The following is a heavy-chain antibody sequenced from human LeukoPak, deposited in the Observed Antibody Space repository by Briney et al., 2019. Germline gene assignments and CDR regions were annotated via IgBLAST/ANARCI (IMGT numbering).Heavy chain of an antibody. Sequence: ASVKVSCKASEYTFTGYYMHWVRQAPGQGLEWMGWINPNSGGTNYAQKFQGWVTMTRDTSISTAYMELSRLRSDDTAVYYCARAFGYCSSTSCQPDAFDIWGQGTMVTVSS. D-gene: IGHD2-2*03. CDR2: INPNSGGT. V-gene: IGHV1-2*04. CDR3: ARAFGYCSSTSCQPDAFDI. J-gene: IGHJ3*02. CDR1: EYTFTGYY.